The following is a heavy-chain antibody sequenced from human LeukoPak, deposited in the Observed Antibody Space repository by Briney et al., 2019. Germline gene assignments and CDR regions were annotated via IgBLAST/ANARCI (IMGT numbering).Heavy chain of an antibody. CDR3: ARGLFYPRCWPYYYYYYMDV. D-gene: IGHD2/OR15-2a*01. Sequence: ASVKVSCKASGYTFTSYDINWVRQATGQGLEWMGWMNPNSGNTGYAQKFQGRVTMTRNTSISTAYMELSSLRSEDTAVYYCARGLFYPRCWPYYYYYYMDVWGKGTTVTVSS. J-gene: IGHJ6*03. CDR1: GYTFTSYD. CDR2: MNPNSGNT. V-gene: IGHV1-8*01.